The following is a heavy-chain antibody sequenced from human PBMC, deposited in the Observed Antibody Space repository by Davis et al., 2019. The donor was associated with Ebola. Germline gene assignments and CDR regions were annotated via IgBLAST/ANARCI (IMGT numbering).Heavy chain of an antibody. J-gene: IGHJ4*02. D-gene: IGHD6-6*01. Sequence: SETLSLTCAVYGGSFSGYYWSWIRQPPGKGLEWIGEINHSGSTNYNPSLKSRVTISVDTSKNQFSLKLSSVTAADTAVYYCGRLGSDSSAYVVESWGQGTLVTVSS. CDR2: INHSGST. CDR3: GRLGSDSSAYVVES. CDR1: GGSFSGYY. V-gene: IGHV4-34*01.